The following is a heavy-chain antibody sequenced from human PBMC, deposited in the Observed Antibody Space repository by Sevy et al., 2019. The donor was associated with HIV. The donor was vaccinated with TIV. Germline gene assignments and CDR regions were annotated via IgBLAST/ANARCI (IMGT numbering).Heavy chain of an antibody. CDR2: ISAYNGNT. CDR1: GYTFTSYG. V-gene: IGHV1-18*01. D-gene: IGHD3-22*01. J-gene: IGHJ4*02. CDR3: ARDSTMIVVAIGEFDY. Sequence: ASVKVSCKASGYTFTSYGISWVRQAPGQGLEWMGWISAYNGNTNYAQKLQGRVTMTTDTSTSTAYMELRSLRSDDTAVYYCARDSTMIVVAIGEFDYWGQGTLVTVSS.